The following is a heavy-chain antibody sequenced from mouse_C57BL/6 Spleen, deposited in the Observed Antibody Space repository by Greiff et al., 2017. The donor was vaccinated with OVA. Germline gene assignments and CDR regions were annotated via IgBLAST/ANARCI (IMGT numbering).Heavy chain of an antibody. D-gene: IGHD2-5*01. V-gene: IGHV1-4*01. CDR3: ASPYSTLDY. CDR1: GYTFTSYT. Sequence: QVQLQQSGAELARPGASVKMSCKASGYTFTSYTMHWVKQRPGQGLEWIGYINPCSGYTKYNQQFKDKATLTADKSSSTAYMQLSRLTSEDSAVYYCASPYSTLDYWGQGTTLTVSS. CDR2: INPCSGYT. J-gene: IGHJ2*01.